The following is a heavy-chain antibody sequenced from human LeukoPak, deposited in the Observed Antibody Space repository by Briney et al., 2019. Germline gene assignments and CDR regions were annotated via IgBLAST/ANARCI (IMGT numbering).Heavy chain of an antibody. Sequence: GSLRLSCAASGFTFSTFAMIWVRQPPGKGLEWIGEINHSGSTNYNPSLKSRVTISVDTSKNQFSLKLSSVTAADTAVYYCARGRGTYYYYYMDVWGKGTTVTVSS. CDR1: GFTFSTFA. CDR2: INHSGST. J-gene: IGHJ6*03. CDR3: ARGRGTYYYYYMDV. D-gene: IGHD3-16*01. V-gene: IGHV4-34*01.